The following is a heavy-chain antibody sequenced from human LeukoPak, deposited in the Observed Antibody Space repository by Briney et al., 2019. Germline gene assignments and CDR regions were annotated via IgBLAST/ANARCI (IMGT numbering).Heavy chain of an antibody. CDR1: GFTFSSYG. J-gene: IGHJ3*02. CDR2: MWYDGSNK. D-gene: IGHD1-1*01. Sequence: GRSLRLSCAASGFTFSSYGMHWVRQAPGKGLDWVAVMWYDGSNKYYGDSVKGRVTISRDNSKNTLYLQMNSLRAEDTAVYYCARGTPHNDALDIWGQGTMVTVSS. CDR3: ARGTPHNDALDI. V-gene: IGHV3-33*01.